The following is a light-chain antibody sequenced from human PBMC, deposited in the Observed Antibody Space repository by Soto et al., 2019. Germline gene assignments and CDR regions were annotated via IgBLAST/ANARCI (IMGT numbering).Light chain of an antibody. CDR3: QQYGSSPT. V-gene: IGKV3-20*01. CDR1: QSLTTRY. Sequence: EIVLTQSPGTLSLFQGERATLSCRASQSLTTRYFACSQQKPGQAPRLHIYCASSRATGIPDRFRGSGSGTDFSLTISRMEPEEYAVYSCQQYGSSPTLGQGTRLEIK. CDR2: CAS. J-gene: IGKJ5*01.